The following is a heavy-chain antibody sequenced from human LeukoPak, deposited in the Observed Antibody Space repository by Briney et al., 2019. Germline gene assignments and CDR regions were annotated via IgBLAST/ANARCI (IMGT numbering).Heavy chain of an antibody. D-gene: IGHD6-19*01. CDR2: ISSSSSYI. CDR3: ARAGVAGSSGWYNAVY. CDR1: GFTFSSYS. V-gene: IGHV3-21*01. Sequence: GGSLRLSCAASGFTFSSYSMNWVRQAPGKGLECVSSISSSSSYIYYADSVKGRFTISRDNAKNSLYLQMNSLRAEDTAVYYCARAGVAGSSGWYNAVYWGQGTLVTVSS. J-gene: IGHJ4*02.